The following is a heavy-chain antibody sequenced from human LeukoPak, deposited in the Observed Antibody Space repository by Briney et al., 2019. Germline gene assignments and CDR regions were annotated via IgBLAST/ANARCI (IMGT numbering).Heavy chain of an antibody. CDR2: IYGDDSK. V-gene: IGHV3-53*01. CDR1: GFTVSSNY. Sequence: GGSLRLSCAVSGFTVSSNYMSWVRQAPGKGLEWVSVIYGDDSKYYADSVKGRFTISRDNSKNTLYLQMNSLRAEDTAVYYCAKVPAVAGTPLPDYWGQGTLVTVSS. D-gene: IGHD6-19*01. J-gene: IGHJ4*02. CDR3: AKVPAVAGTPLPDY.